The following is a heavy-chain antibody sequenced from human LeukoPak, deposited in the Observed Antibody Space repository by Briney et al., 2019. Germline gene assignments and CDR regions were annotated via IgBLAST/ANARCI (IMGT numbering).Heavy chain of an antibody. J-gene: IGHJ4*02. Sequence: ASVKFSCKASDYTFSRFGISWVRQAPGQGLEWMAWISIYSGDTKYAQKFQGRVTMTTDTSTSTAYMELRSLRSDDTAVYYCAREDRYYFDYWGQGTLVTVSS. V-gene: IGHV1-18*01. CDR1: DYTFSRFG. CDR2: ISIYSGDT. CDR3: AREDRYYFDY.